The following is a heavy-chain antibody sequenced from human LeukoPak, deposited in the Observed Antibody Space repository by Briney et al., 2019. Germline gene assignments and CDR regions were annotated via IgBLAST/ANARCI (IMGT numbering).Heavy chain of an antibody. CDR3: ARQGSESGTALSGINYNYGLDV. CDR1: GYTFINYW. V-gene: IGHV5-51*01. D-gene: IGHD5-18*01. CDR2: IYPGDSNT. J-gene: IGHJ6*02. Sequence: GESLKISCQGSGYTFINYWVAWVRKMPGKGLEWMGIIYPGDSNTRYSPSFQGQVTISVDKSINTAYLQWSSLKASDTAMYYCARQGSESGTALSGINYNYGLDVWGQGTTVTVSS.